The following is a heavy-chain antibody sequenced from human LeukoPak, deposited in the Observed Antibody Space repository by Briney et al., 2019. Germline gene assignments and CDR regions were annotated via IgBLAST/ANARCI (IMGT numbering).Heavy chain of an antibody. J-gene: IGHJ4*02. D-gene: IGHD3-10*01. CDR3: ARGFTMVRGNLGDY. CDR1: GGSFSGYY. V-gene: IGHV4-34*01. Sequence: SETLSLTCAVYGGSFSGYYWSWIRQPPGKGLEWIGEINHSGSTNYNPSLKSRVTISVDTSKNQFSLKLSSVTAADTAVYYCARGFTMVRGNLGDYWGQRTLVTVSS. CDR2: INHSGST.